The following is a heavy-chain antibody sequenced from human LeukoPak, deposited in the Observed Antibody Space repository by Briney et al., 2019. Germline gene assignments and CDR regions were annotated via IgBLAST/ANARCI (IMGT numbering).Heavy chain of an antibody. CDR1: GGSISSSSYY. J-gene: IGHJ1*01. D-gene: IGHD5-18*01. V-gene: IGHV4-39*07. CDR2: IYYSGST. Sequence: SETLSLTCTVSGGSISSSSYYWGWIRQPPGKGLEWIGSIYYSGSTYYNPSLKSRVTISVDTSKNQFSLKLSSVTAADTAVYYCARGDTAMVTPEYFQHWGQGTLVTVSS. CDR3: ARGDTAMVTPEYFQH.